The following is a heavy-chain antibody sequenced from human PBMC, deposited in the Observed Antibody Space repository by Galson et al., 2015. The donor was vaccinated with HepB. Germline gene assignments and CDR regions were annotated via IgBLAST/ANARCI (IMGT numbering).Heavy chain of an antibody. D-gene: IGHD2-15*01. CDR2: INPSGGTT. V-gene: IGHV1-46*01. Sequence: SVKVSCKASGYTFTSYYMHWVRQAPGQGLEWMGMINPSGGTTCYAQKFQGRVTMTRDTSTSAVYMELSSLRSEDTAVYYCARDLIGYIDYWGQGTLVTVSS. J-gene: IGHJ4*02. CDR3: ARDLIGYIDY. CDR1: GYTFTSYY.